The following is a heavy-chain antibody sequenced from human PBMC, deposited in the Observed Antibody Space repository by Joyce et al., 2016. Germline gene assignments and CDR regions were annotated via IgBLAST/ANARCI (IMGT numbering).Heavy chain of an antibody. CDR1: GFTVSSNY. V-gene: IGHV3-53*01. J-gene: IGHJ4*02. CDR2: IDSGGGT. CDR3: ARGWWRYCSGGSCPLDS. Sequence: EVQLVESGGDLIQPGGSLRLSCAASGFTVSSNYMSWVRQAPGKGLEWVSLIDSGGGTYYADSVKGRFTISRDNSKNTLYLQMNSLRAEDTAIYYCARGWWRYCSGGSCPLDSWGQGTLVTVSS. D-gene: IGHD2-15*01.